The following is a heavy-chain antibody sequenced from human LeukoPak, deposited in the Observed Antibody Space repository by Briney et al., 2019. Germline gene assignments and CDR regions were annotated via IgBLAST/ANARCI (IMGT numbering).Heavy chain of an antibody. V-gene: IGHV1-18*01. CDR1: GYTFTSYG. Sequence: ASVKVSCKASGYTFTSYGISWVRQAPGQGLEWMGWISAYNGNTNYAQKLQGRVTMTTDTSTSTAYMELRSLRSDDTAVYYCARDKALAGIVVVTAIPSHYFDYWGQGTLVTVSS. CDR2: ISAYNGNT. CDR3: ARDKALAGIVVVTAIPSHYFDY. D-gene: IGHD2-21*02. J-gene: IGHJ4*02.